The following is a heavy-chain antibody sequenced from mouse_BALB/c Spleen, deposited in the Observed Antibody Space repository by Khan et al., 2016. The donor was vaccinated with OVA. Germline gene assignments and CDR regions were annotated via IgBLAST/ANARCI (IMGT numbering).Heavy chain of an antibody. CDR3: IRSVYYAYAYAMDY. CDR1: GYSITSDFA. Sequence: EVKLLESGPGLVKPSQSLSLTCTVTGYSITSDFAWNWVRQFPGNKLEWMGYISFSGSTSYDPSLKSRLSITRDTSKNQFFLQLNSVTTEDTATYYCIRSVYYAYAYAMDYWGQGISVTVSS. V-gene: IGHV3-2*02. CDR2: ISFSGST. D-gene: IGHD2-2*01. J-gene: IGHJ4*01.